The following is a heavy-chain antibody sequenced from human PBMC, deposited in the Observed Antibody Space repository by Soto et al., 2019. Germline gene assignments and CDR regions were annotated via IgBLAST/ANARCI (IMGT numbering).Heavy chain of an antibody. CDR3: ARVDVDTAMVIDY. Sequence: TSETLSLTCAVSGGSISSSNWWSWVRQPPGKGLEWIGEIYHSGSTNYNPSLKSRVTISVDKSKNQFSLKLSSVTAADTAVYYCARVDVDTAMVIDYWGQGTLVTVSS. CDR1: GGSISSSNW. V-gene: IGHV4-4*02. D-gene: IGHD5-18*01. CDR2: IYHSGST. J-gene: IGHJ4*02.